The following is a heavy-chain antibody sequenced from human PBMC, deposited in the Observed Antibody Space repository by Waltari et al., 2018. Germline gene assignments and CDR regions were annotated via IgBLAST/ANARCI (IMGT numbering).Heavy chain of an antibody. D-gene: IGHD3-9*01. CDR2: IYSGGST. Sequence: EVQLVESGGGLIQPGGSLRLSCAASGFTVSSNYISWVRQAPGKGLEWVSVIYSGGSTYYADSVKGRFTISRDNSKNTLYLQMNSLRAEDTAVYYCARAPPVTYFYYYYGMDVWGQGTTVTVSS. V-gene: IGHV3-53*01. J-gene: IGHJ6*02. CDR1: GFTVSSNY. CDR3: ARAPPVTYFYYYYGMDV.